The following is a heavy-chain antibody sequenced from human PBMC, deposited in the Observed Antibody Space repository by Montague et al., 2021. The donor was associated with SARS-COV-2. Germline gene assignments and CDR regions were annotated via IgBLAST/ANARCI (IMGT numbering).Heavy chain of an antibody. CDR3: ARLVGVESNRRDYFNY. Sequence: YLRLSCAASGFTFSDYYMSWIRQAPGKGLEWVSYISGRGSYTDYADSVKGRFTISRDNARKSLYLEMSSLRAEDTAVYYCARLVGVESNRRDYFNYWGQGTLVTVSS. D-gene: IGHD1-14*01. J-gene: IGHJ4*02. CDR2: ISGRGSYT. CDR1: GFTFSDYY. V-gene: IGHV3-11*03.